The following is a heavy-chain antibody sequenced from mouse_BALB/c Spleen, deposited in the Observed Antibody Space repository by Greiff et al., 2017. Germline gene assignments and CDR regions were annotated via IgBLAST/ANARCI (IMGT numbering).Heavy chain of an antibody. Sequence: QVQLKQSGAELARPGASVKLSCKASGYTFTSYWMQWVKQRPGQGLEWIGAIYPGDGDTRYTQKFKGKATLTADKSSSTAYMQLSSLASEDSAVYYCSRIHDYGYAAYWGQGTLVTVSA. CDR3: SRIHDYGYAAY. J-gene: IGHJ3*01. CDR2: IYPGDGDT. V-gene: IGHV1-87*01. D-gene: IGHD1-2*01. CDR1: GYTFTSYW.